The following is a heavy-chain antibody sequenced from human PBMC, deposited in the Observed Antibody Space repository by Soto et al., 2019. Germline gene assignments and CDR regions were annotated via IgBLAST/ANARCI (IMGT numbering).Heavy chain of an antibody. CDR1: GDSVSSNSAA. CDR3: ARGPFDYGDPSYYFDY. D-gene: IGHD4-17*01. J-gene: IGHJ4*02. CDR2: TYYRSKWYN. V-gene: IGHV6-1*01. Sequence: PSQTLSLTCAISGDSVSSNSAAWNWIRQSPSRGLEWLGRTYYRSKWYNDYAVSVKSRITINPDTSKNQFSLQLNSVTPEDTAVYYCARGPFDYGDPSYYFDYWGQGTLVTVSS.